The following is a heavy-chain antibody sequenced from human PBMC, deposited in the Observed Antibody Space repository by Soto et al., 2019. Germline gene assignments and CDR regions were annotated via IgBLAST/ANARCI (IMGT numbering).Heavy chain of an antibody. CDR1: GFTFSGSA. J-gene: IGHJ4*02. D-gene: IGHD3-3*01. Sequence: EVQLVESGGGLVQPGGSLKLSCAASGFTFSGSAMDWVRQASGKGLEWVGRIRSKANNYATTYVVSVKGRFTISRDDSRNTAYLQMNSLKTEDTAVYYCARGVYDLWNGHPKGLVYWGQGTLVTVSS. V-gene: IGHV3-73*02. CDR2: IRSKANNYAT. CDR3: ARGVYDLWNGHPKGLVY.